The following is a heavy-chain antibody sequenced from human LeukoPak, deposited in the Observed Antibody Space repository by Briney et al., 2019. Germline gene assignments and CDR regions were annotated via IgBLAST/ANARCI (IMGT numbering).Heavy chain of an antibody. V-gene: IGHV4-34*01. CDR3: ARLVRDCSTNSCYPFDY. J-gene: IGHJ4*02. Sequence: SETLSLTCAVYGGSSSGYYWSWIRQPPGKGLEWIGEINHSGSTNYNPSLKSRVTISVDTSKNQFSLKLNSVTAADTAVYYCARLVRDCSTNSCYPFDYWGQGTLVTVSS. D-gene: IGHD2-2*01. CDR1: GGSSSGYY. CDR2: INHSGST.